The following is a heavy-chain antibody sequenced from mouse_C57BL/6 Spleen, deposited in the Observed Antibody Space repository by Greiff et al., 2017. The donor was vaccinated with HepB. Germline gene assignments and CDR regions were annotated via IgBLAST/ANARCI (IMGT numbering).Heavy chain of an antibody. Sequence: VQLQQSGAELVRPGASVKLSCTASGFNIKDDYMHWVKQRPEQGLEWIGWIDPENGDTEYASKFQGKATITADTSSNTAYLQLRSLTSEDTAVYYCTMKAWFAYWGQGTLVTVSA. CDR1: GFNIKDDY. CDR3: TMKAWFAY. J-gene: IGHJ3*01. CDR2: IDPENGDT. V-gene: IGHV14-4*01.